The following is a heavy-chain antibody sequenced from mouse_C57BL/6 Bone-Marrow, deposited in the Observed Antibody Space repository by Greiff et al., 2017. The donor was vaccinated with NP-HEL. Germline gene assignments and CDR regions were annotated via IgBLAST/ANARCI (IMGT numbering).Heavy chain of an antibody. J-gene: IGHJ2*01. V-gene: IGHV1-58*01. CDR3: ARPGFYGYLRYFDY. CDR2: LSIGYGYT. CDR1: GYTFTSYG. D-gene: IGHD2-2*01. Sequence: EVQLQQSGAELVRPGSSVKMSCKTSGYTFTSYGINWVKQRPGQGLEWIGYLSIGYGYTEYNEKFKGKATLTSDTSSSTAYMQLSSLTSEDSAIYFCARPGFYGYLRYFDYWGQGTTLTVSS.